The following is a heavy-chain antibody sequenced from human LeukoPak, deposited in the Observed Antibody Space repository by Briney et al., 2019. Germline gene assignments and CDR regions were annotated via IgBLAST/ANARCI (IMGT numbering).Heavy chain of an antibody. V-gene: IGHV3-21*04. Sequence: GGSLRLSCAASGFTFSDYSMNWVRQAPGKGLEWVSSISSSSSYIYYADSVKGRFTISRDNARNSLYLQMNSLRAEDTAVYYCAEQEWPQVGGGPFYLWGPGT. D-gene: IGHD3-16*01. CDR1: GFTFSDYS. CDR3: AEQEWPQVGGGPFYL. J-gene: IGHJ6*01. CDR2: ISSSSSYI.